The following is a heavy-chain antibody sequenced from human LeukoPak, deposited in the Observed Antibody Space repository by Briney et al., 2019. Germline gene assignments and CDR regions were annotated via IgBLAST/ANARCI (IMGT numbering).Heavy chain of an antibody. V-gene: IGHV4-39*01. CDR1: GGSISSSSYY. Sequence: SETLSLTCTVSGGSISSSSYYWGWIRQPPGKGLEWIGSIYYSGSTYYNPSLKSRVTISVDTSKNQFSLKLSSVTAADTAVYYCARHRSGYRMFAFGSRRDYWGQGTLVTVSS. CDR3: ARHRSGYRMFAFGSRRDY. D-gene: IGHD3-22*01. J-gene: IGHJ4*02. CDR2: IYYSGST.